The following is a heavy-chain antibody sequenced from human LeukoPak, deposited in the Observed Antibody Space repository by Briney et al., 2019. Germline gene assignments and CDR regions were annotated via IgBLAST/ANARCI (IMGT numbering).Heavy chain of an antibody. CDR1: GGSISSGGYY. CDR3: ARVLTILSSGYYAEN. J-gene: IGHJ4*02. D-gene: IGHD3-22*01. Sequence: PSETLSLTCTVSGGSISSGGYYWSWIRQHPGKGLEWIGYIYYSGSTYYNPSLKSRVTISVDTSKNQFSLKLSSVTAADTAVYYCARVLTILSSGYYAENWGQGTLVTVSS. V-gene: IGHV4-31*03. CDR2: IYYSGST.